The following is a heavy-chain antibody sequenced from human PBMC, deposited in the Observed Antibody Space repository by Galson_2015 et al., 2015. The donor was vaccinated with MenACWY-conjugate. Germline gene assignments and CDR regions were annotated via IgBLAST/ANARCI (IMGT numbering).Heavy chain of an antibody. V-gene: IGHV3-74*01. CDR3: ARDNNWSFDS. D-gene: IGHD1-1*01. CDR1: GFTFNNYW. Sequence: SLRLSCAASGFTFNNYWMHWVRQPPGKGLEWISYIKADGSFSNYADSVKGRFTISTDNAKNMVYLQMGGLEDEDTAVYFCARDNNWSFDSWGQGTLVTVSS. J-gene: IGHJ4*02. CDR2: IKADGSFS.